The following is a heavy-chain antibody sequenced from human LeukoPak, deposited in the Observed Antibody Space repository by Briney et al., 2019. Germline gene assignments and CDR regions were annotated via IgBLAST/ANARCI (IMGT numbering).Heavy chain of an antibody. V-gene: IGHV3-30*02. CDR1: GFTFSSYA. Sequence: PGGSLRLSCAASGFTFSSYAMHWVRQAPGKGLEWVAFIRYDGSNKYYADSVKGRFTISRDNSKNTLYLQMNSLRAEDTAVYYCAKDLGGGYYYYMDVWGKGTTVTVSS. CDR3: AKDLGGGYYYYMDV. CDR2: IRYDGSNK. J-gene: IGHJ6*03. D-gene: IGHD3-16*01.